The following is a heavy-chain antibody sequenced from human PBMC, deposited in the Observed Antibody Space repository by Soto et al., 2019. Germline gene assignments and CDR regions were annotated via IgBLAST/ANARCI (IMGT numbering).Heavy chain of an antibody. CDR3: ATRYYDSSNQGQIEDY. Sequence: ASVKVSCKVSGYTLTELSMHWVRQAPGKGLEWMGGFDPEDGETIYAQKFQGRVTMTEDTSTDTAYMELSSLRSEDTAVYYCATRYYDSSNQGQIEDYWGQGTLVTVSS. CDR1: GYTLTELS. CDR2: FDPEDGET. J-gene: IGHJ4*02. D-gene: IGHD3-22*01. V-gene: IGHV1-24*01.